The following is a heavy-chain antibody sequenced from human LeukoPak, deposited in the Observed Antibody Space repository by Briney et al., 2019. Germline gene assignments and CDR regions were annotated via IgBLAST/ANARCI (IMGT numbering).Heavy chain of an antibody. CDR3: TRPGRDSSGGYSFDY. D-gene: IGHD3-22*01. Sequence: GGSLRLSCTASGFTFGDYAMSWFRQAPGKGLEWVGFIRSKAYGGTTEYAASVKGRFTISRDDSKSIAYLQMNSLKTEDTAVYYCTRPGRDSSGGYSFDYWGQGTLVTVSS. CDR2: IRSKAYGGTT. CDR1: GFTFGDYA. V-gene: IGHV3-49*03. J-gene: IGHJ4*02.